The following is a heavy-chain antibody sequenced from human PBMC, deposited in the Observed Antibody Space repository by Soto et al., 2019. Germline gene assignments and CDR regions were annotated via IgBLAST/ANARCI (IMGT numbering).Heavy chain of an antibody. V-gene: IGHV3-74*01. CDR1: GFTFSTYW. CDR3: ARDCPGIGIEF. J-gene: IGHJ4*02. Sequence: EVQLVESGGGSVQPGGSLRLSCEASGFTFSTYWMHWVRQAPGKGLIWVSHIDRDGSTTTYADSVRGRFTISRDNAKNALFLQMNSLRAEDTAIYYCARDCPGIGIEFWGQGTPVTVSS. D-gene: IGHD1-26*01. CDR2: IDRDGSTT.